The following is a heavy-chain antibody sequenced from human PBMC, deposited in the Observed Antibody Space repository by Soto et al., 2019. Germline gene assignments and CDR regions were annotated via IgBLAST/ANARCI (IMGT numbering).Heavy chain of an antibody. CDR3: AKTYYDFWSGYYPNYFFDY. CDR2: ISGSGGST. J-gene: IGHJ4*02. Sequence: HPGGSLRLSCAASGFTFSSYAMSWVRQAPGKGLEWVSAISGSGGSTYYADSVKGRFTISRDNSKNTLYLQMNSLRAEDTAVYYCAKTYYDFWSGYYPNYFFDYWGQGTLVTVSS. V-gene: IGHV3-23*01. D-gene: IGHD3-3*01. CDR1: GFTFSSYA.